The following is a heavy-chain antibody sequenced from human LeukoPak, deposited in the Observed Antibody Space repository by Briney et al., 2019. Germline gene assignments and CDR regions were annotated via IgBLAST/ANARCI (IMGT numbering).Heavy chain of an antibody. J-gene: IGHJ6*02. D-gene: IGHD2-15*01. CDR1: GFTFSNYN. Sequence: SGGSLRLSCAASGFTFSNYNMNWVRQAPGKGLEWVSYISTSGRAIFYADSVKGRFTISRDNAKNSLFLQMNSLRDEDTAVYYCARGGYCHGGSCPDGMDIWGQGTTVTVSS. V-gene: IGHV3-48*02. CDR2: ISTSGRAI. CDR3: ARGGYCHGGSCPDGMDI.